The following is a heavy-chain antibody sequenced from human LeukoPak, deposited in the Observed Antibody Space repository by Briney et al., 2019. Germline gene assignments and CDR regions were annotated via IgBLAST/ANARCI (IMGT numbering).Heavy chain of an antibody. CDR2: IRYGGTPK. CDR3: AKDLGYCSSTNCAVAFDI. Sequence: GGSLRLSYTTSGFTFSNYGMHWVRQAPGKGLEWVAFIRYGGTPKYYADSVKGRFSISRDNSKNTLYLQMNSLRAEDTAIYYCAKDLGYCSSTNCAVAFDIWGQGTMVTVSS. D-gene: IGHD2-2*01. CDR1: GFTFSNYG. J-gene: IGHJ3*02. V-gene: IGHV3-30*02.